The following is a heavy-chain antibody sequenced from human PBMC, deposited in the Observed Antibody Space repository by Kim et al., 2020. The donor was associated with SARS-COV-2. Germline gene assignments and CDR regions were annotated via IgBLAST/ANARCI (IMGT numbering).Heavy chain of an antibody. Sequence: GGSLRLSCAASGFTFSSYSMNWVRQAPGKGLEWVSSISSSSSYIYYADSVKGRFTISRDNAKNSLYLQMNSLRAEDTAVYYCARDSLGTGWAARLVDYYYYMDVWGKGTTVTVSS. J-gene: IGHJ6*03. D-gene: IGHD6-6*01. CDR3: ARDSLGTGWAARLVDYYYYMDV. V-gene: IGHV3-21*01. CDR1: GFTFSSYS. CDR2: ISSSSSYI.